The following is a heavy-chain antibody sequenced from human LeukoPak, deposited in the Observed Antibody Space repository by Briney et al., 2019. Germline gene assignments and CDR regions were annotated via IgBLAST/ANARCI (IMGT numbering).Heavy chain of an antibody. CDR1: GYTFTGYY. J-gene: IGHJ4*02. CDR3: ARDFSTMIGHLGYFDC. Sequence: ASVKVSCKASGYTFTGYYMHWVRQAPGQGLEWMGWINPNSGDTNYAQKFQGRVTMTGDTSISTAYMELSRLRSDDTAVYYCARDFSTMIGHLGYFDCWGQGTLVTVSS. CDR2: INPNSGDT. D-gene: IGHD3-22*01. V-gene: IGHV1-2*02.